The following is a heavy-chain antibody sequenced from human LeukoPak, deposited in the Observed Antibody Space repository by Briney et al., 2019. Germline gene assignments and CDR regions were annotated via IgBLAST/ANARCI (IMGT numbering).Heavy chain of an antibody. V-gene: IGHV4-39*01. J-gene: IGHJ4*02. CDR1: GGSISSSSHY. CDR3: ARLGPSSNHFDY. D-gene: IGHD2/OR15-2a*01. CDR2: INYSGNT. Sequence: SETLSLTCTVSGGSISSSSHYWGWIRQPPGKGLEWIGSINYSGNTYYKPSLKSRVTISVDTSKNQLSLKLTSVTAADTAVYYCARLGPSSNHFDYWGQGTLVTVSS.